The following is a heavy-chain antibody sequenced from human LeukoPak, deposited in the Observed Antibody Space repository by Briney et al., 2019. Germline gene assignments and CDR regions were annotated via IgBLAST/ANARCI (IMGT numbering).Heavy chain of an antibody. CDR1: GGSFSGYY. Sequence: ASETLPLTCAVYGGSFSGYYWSWIRQPPGKGLEWIGYVYYSGSTNYNPSLKSRVTISVDTSKNQFSLKLSSVTAADTAVYYCAREALSSPIDYWGQGTLVTVSS. CDR3: AREALSSPIDY. D-gene: IGHD6-13*01. CDR2: VYYSGST. V-gene: IGHV4-59*01. J-gene: IGHJ4*02.